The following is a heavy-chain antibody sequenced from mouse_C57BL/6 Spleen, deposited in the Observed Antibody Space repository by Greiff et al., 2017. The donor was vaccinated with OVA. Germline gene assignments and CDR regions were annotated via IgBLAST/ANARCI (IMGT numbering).Heavy chain of an antibody. V-gene: IGHV14-1*01. J-gene: IGHJ3*01. CDR2: IDPEDGDT. D-gene: IGHD1-1*01. CDR3: TTVYYYGSSWFAY. Sequence: VQLQQSGAELVRPGASVKLSCTASGFNIKDYYMHWVKQRPEQGLEWIGRIDPEDGDTEYAPKFQGKATMTADTSSNTAYLQLSSLTSEDTAVYYCTTVYYYGSSWFAYWGQGTLVTVSA. CDR1: GFNIKDYY.